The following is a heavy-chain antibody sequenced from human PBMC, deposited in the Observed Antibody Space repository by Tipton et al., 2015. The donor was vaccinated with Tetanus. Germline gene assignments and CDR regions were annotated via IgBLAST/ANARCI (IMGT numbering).Heavy chain of an antibody. CDR3: ARMQRYGMDV. CDR1: GGSLGGYY. CDR2: IYTSEST. J-gene: IGHJ6*02. V-gene: IGHV4-4*07. D-gene: IGHD6-25*01. Sequence: LRLSCSVSGGSLGGYYWSWIRQPAGKGLEWIGRIYTSESTNYNPSLKSRLTMSVDTSKNQFSLRLNSMTAADTAVYYCARMQRYGMDVWGQGTTVTVSS.